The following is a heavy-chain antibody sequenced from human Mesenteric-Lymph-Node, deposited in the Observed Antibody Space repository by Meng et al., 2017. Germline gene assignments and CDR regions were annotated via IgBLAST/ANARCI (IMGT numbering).Heavy chain of an antibody. Sequence: GGSLRLSCAASGFTFSSYSMNWVRQAPGKGLEWVSSISRSSSSNYLYYTDSVKGRFTISRDNTKNSLFLQMNSLRAEDTAVYYCARDRLLRMVRGTLDPYFDYWGQGTLVTVSS. V-gene: IGHV3-21*01. D-gene: IGHD3-10*01. CDR3: ARDRLLRMVRGTLDPYFDY. J-gene: IGHJ4*02. CDR2: ISRSSSSNYL. CDR1: GFTFSSYS.